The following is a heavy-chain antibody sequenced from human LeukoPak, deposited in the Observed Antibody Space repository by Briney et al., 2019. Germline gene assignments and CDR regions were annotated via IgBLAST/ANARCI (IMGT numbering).Heavy chain of an antibody. D-gene: IGHD3-22*01. CDR2: ISWNSGSI. J-gene: IGHJ4*02. CDR3: AKEGSGYYSNPFDY. Sequence: GRPLRLSCAASGFTFDDYAMHWVRQAPGKGLEWVSGISWNSGSIGYADSVKGRFTISRDNAKNSLYLQMNSLRAEDTALYYCAKEGSGYYSNPFDYWGQGTLVTVSS. V-gene: IGHV3-9*01. CDR1: GFTFDDYA.